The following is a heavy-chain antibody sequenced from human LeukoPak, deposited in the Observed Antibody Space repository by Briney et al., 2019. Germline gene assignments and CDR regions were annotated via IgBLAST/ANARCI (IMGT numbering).Heavy chain of an antibody. D-gene: IGHD6-19*01. CDR2: ISYDGSNE. J-gene: IGHJ6*03. Sequence: PGRSLRLSCAASGFTFSSYVMHWVRQAPGKGLEWVAIISYDGSNEYYADSVKGRFTISRDNSKNTLYLQMNSLRAADTAVYYCARVPLSGWYYMDVWGKGTTVTISS. CDR3: ARVPLSGWYYMDV. V-gene: IGHV3-30*04. CDR1: GFTFSSYV.